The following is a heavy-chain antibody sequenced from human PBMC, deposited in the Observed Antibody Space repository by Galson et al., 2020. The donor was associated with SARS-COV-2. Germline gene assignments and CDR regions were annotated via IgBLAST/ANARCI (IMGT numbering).Heavy chain of an antibody. CDR2: INPSGGST. D-gene: IGHD3-16*02. CDR3: ARDGARGDYVWGSYRSTSDAFDI. Sequence: ASVKVSCKASGYTFTSYYMHWVRQAPGQGLEWVGIINPSGGSTSYAQKFQGRVTMTRDTSTSTVYMELSSLRSEDTAVYYCARDGARGDYVWGSYRSTSDAFDIWGQGTMVTVSS. V-gene: IGHV1-46*03. J-gene: IGHJ3*02. CDR1: GYTFTSYY.